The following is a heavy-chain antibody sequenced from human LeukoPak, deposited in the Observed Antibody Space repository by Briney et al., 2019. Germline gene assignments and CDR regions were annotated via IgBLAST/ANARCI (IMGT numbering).Heavy chain of an antibody. V-gene: IGHV4-30-4*01. CDR1: GGSISSGDYY. J-gene: IGHJ5*02. D-gene: IGHD4-17*01. CDR2: IYYSGST. CDR3: ARDEGYGEMGWFAP. Sequence: SQTLSLTCTVSGGSISSGDYYWSWIRQPPGKGLEWIGYIYYSGSTYYNPSLKSRVTISVDTSKNQFSLKLSSVTAADTAVYYCARDEGYGEMGWFAPWGQGTLVTVSS.